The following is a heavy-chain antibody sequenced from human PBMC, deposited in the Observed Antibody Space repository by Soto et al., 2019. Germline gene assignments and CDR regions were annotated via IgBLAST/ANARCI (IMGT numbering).Heavy chain of an antibody. J-gene: IGHJ3*02. D-gene: IGHD6-19*01. CDR3: TRPDYSSGWYEGTTGAFDI. CDR1: GFTFSGSA. CDR2: IRSKANSYAT. Sequence: GGSLRLSCAASGFTFSGSAMHWVRQASGKGLEWVGRIRSKANSYATAYAASVKGRFTISRDDSKNTAYLQMNSLKTEDRAVYYCTRPDYSSGWYEGTTGAFDIWGQGTMVTVSS. V-gene: IGHV3-73*01.